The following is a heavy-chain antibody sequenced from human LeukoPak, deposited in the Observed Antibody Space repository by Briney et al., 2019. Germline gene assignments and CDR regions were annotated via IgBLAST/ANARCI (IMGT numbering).Heavy chain of an antibody. CDR3: ARDRIVVVVAAIREGFDP. D-gene: IGHD2-15*01. CDR1: GFTFSSYS. CDR2: ISSSSSYI. J-gene: IGHJ5*02. Sequence: GGSLRLSCAASGFTFSSYSMNWVRQVPWKGLEWVSSISSSSSYIYYADSVKGRFTISRDNAKNSLYLQMNSLRAEDTAVYYCARDRIVVVVAAIREGFDPWGQGTLVTVSS. V-gene: IGHV3-21*01.